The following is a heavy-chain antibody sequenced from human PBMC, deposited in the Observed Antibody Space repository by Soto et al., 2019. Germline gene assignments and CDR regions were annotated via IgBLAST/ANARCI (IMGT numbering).Heavy chain of an antibody. Sequence: QLQLQESGPGLLRPSETLSLTCNVSGGAISSSSYFWAWVRQPPGKTLEWIGHILYSGTTHYNEALTSRVTISVDTSKNQFSLRLSSVTPADTAVYYCARGGGYYGVLFDYWGQGSLVPVSS. CDR2: ILYSGTT. CDR1: GGAISSSSYF. J-gene: IGHJ4*02. V-gene: IGHV4-39*01. D-gene: IGHD4-17*01. CDR3: ARGGGYYGVLFDY.